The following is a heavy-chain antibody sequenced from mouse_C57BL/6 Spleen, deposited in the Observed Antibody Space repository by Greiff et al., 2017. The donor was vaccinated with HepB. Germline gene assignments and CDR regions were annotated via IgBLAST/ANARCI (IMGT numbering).Heavy chain of an antibody. Sequence: VQLQESGAELVRPGTSVKVSCKASGYAFTNYLIEWVKQRPGQGLEWIGVINPGSGGTNYNEKFKGKATLTADKSSSTAYMQLSSLTSEDSAVYFCARITTVHYFDYWGQGTTLTVSS. V-gene: IGHV1-54*01. D-gene: IGHD1-1*01. CDR1: GYAFTNYL. J-gene: IGHJ2*01. CDR2: INPGSGGT. CDR3: ARITTVHYFDY.